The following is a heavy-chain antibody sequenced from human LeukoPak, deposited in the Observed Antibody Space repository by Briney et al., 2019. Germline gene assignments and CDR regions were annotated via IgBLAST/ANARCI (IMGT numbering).Heavy chain of an antibody. Sequence: ASVKVSCKASGYTFTGHYMHWVRQAPGQGLEWMGWINPNSGGTNYAQKFQGRVTMTRDTSISTAYMELSRLRSDDTAVYYCARIRGYCSSTSCYGFDYWGQGTLVTVSS. CDR1: GYTFTGHY. CDR2: INPNSGGT. V-gene: IGHV1-2*02. CDR3: ARIRGYCSSTSCYGFDY. D-gene: IGHD2-2*01. J-gene: IGHJ4*02.